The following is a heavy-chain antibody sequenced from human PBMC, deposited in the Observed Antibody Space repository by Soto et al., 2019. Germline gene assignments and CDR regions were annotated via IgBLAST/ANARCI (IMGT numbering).Heavy chain of an antibody. D-gene: IGHD6-19*01. J-gene: IGHJ4*02. CDR2: TRNKANSYTT. CDR1: GFTFSDHY. CDR3: ARSSGWYVNFDY. Sequence: AGGSLRLSCAASGFTFSDHYMDWVRQAPGKGLEWVGRTRNKANSYTTEYAASVKGRFTISRDDSKNSLYLQMNSLKTEDTAVYYCARSSGWYVNFDYWGQGTLVTVSS. V-gene: IGHV3-72*01.